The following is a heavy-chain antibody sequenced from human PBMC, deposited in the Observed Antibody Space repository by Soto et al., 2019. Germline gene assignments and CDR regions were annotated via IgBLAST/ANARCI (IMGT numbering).Heavy chain of an antibody. Sequence: PGGSLRLSCAASGFTFSDYYMSWIRQAPGRGLQWVSYIRTIGSTMYYADSVKGRFTVSRDNAKNSLYLRMNRLRAEDTAVYYCARGLWNFDLWGRGTLVTVSS. CDR2: IRTIGSTM. D-gene: IGHD3-16*01. CDR3: ARGLWNFDL. V-gene: IGHV3-11*01. CDR1: GFTFSDYY. J-gene: IGHJ2*01.